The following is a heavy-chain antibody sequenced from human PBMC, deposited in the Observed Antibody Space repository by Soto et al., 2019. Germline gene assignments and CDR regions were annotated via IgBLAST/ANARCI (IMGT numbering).Heavy chain of an antibody. CDR3: GRGEEVFLTNYGMDV. CDR1: RFTFGRYW. CDR2: INVDGTET. J-gene: IGHJ6*02. Sequence: GGSLRLSCTAPRFTFGRYWMHWVRQAPGKGLVWVSDINVDGTETSYADSVKGRSTISRDNAKKTLYLHMTGLRVDDKGVYYCGRGEEVFLTNYGMDVWGQGTTVTVSS. V-gene: IGHV3-74*03.